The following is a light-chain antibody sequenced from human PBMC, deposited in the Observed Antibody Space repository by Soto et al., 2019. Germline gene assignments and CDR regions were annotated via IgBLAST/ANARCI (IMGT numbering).Light chain of an antibody. CDR3: QQLNSYPRFT. Sequence: DIQLTQSPSFLSASVGDRVTITCRASQGISSYLAWYQQKPGKAPKLLIYAASTLQSGVPSRFSGSGSGTEFTLTISMLQTEEFATYYCQQLNSYPRFTFGPGTKVDIK. CDR2: AAS. V-gene: IGKV1-9*01. CDR1: QGISSY. J-gene: IGKJ3*01.